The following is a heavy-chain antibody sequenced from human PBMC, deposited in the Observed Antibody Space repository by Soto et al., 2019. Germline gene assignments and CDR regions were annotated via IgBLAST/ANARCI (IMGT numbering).Heavy chain of an antibody. Sequence: QVQLQESGPGLVKPSETLSLTCTVSGGSVSSGSYYWSWIRQPPGKGLEWIGYIYYSGSTNYNPSLKRRVTISVDTSKNQLSLKLSSVTAADTAVYYCARLAVGKRFPHAFDIWGQGTMVTVSS. CDR2: IYYSGST. J-gene: IGHJ3*02. D-gene: IGHD2-15*01. V-gene: IGHV4-61*01. CDR1: GGSVSSGSYY. CDR3: ARLAVGKRFPHAFDI.